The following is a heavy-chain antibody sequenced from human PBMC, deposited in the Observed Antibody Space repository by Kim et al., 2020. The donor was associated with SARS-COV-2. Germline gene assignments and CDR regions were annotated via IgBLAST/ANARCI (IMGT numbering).Heavy chain of an antibody. CDR2: IIPILGIA. Sequence: SVKVSCKASGGTFSSYAISWVRQAPGQGLEWMGRIIPILGIANYAQKFQGRVTITADKSTSTAYMELSSLRSEDTAVYYCARDLLSSSWLYYYGMDVWG. CDR1: GGTFSSYA. V-gene: IGHV1-69*04. J-gene: IGHJ6*02. D-gene: IGHD6-13*01. CDR3: ARDLLSSSWLYYYGMDV.